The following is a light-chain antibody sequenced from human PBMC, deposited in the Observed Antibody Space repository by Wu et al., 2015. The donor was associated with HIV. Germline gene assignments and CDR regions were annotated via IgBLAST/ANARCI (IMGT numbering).Light chain of an antibody. CDR1: QSVSTN. V-gene: IGKV3-15*01. J-gene: IGKJ2*01. CDR2: GAS. Sequence: DIMMTQSPATLSVSPGERVTLFCRATQSVSTNLAWYQQKPGQPPRLLMYGASTRATGIPGRFSGRGSGTEFTLTISTMQSEDFAVYYCQQYNDWPRHTFGQGTKLEIK. CDR3: QQYNDWPRHT.